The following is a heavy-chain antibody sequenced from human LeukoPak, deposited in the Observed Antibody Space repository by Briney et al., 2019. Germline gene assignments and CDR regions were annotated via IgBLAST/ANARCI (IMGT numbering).Heavy chain of an antibody. CDR1: GFTFSSYW. J-gene: IGHJ4*02. CDR2: IKQDGSEK. D-gene: IGHD6-13*01. V-gene: IGHV3-7*01. CDR3: AREAYSSSFDY. Sequence: PGGSLRLSCAASGFTFSSYWMSWVRQAPGKGLEWVANIKQDGSEKYYVDSVKDRFTISRDNAKNSLYLQMNSLRAEDTAVYYCAREAYSSSFDYWGQGTLVTVSS.